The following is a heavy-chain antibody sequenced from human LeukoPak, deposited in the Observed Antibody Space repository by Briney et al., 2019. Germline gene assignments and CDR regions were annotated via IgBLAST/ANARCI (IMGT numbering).Heavy chain of an antibody. D-gene: IGHD5-18*01. CDR3: ARPSDHTAVARLDAFDI. J-gene: IGHJ3*02. V-gene: IGHV1-18*01. CDR2: ISAYNGNT. CDR1: GYTFTSYG. Sequence: ASVKVSCKASGYTFTSYGISWVRQAPGQGLEWMGWISAYNGNTNYAQKLQGRVTMTTDTSTSTAYMELRSLRSDDTAVYYCARPSDHTAVARLDAFDIWGQGTMVTVSS.